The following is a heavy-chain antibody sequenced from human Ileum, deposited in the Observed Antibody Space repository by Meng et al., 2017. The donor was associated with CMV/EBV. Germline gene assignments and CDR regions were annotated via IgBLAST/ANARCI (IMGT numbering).Heavy chain of an antibody. V-gene: IGHV4-30-4*01. Sequence: LTCAVSGDSIYSAGYYWSWIRQPPGKGLEWIGHIYYNGNTHYNPSLTSRLNISVDTSKNQFSLMLTSVTAADTAVYYCARYFGGHFDYWGQGTLVTVSS. CDR1: GDSIYSAGYY. CDR3: ARYFGGHFDY. D-gene: IGHD3-10*01. J-gene: IGHJ4*02. CDR2: IYYNGNT.